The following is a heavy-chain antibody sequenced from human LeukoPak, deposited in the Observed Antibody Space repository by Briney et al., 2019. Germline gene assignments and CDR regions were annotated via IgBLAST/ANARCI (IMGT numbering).Heavy chain of an antibody. CDR1: GGTFSSYA. J-gene: IGHJ4*02. Sequence: ASVKVSCKASGGTFSSYAISWVRQAPGQGLEWMGGIIPIFGTANYAQKFQGRVTITADESTSTAYMELSSLRSEDTAVYYCAKEGMVRGAIFDYWGQGTLVTVSS. CDR2: IIPIFGTA. CDR3: AKEGMVRGAIFDY. D-gene: IGHD3-10*01. V-gene: IGHV1-69*13.